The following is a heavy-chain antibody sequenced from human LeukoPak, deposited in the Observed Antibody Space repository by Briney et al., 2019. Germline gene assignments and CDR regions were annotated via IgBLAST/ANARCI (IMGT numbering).Heavy chain of an antibody. CDR2: ISGDGATT. CDR3: AKTPPSYGR. V-gene: IGHV3-43*02. Sequence: GGSLRLSCAVSGFAFDDYAMHWVRQAPGKGLEWVSLISGDGATTYYADSVKGRFTISRDNSKNSLYLQMNSLRTEDTALYYCAKTPPSYGRWGQGTLVTVSS. J-gene: IGHJ4*02. D-gene: IGHD1-14*01. CDR1: GFAFDDYA.